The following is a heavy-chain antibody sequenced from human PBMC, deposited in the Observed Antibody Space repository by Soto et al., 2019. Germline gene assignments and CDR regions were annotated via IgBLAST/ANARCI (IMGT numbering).Heavy chain of an antibody. CDR2: INPSDGST. CDR1: GYTFTSQD. CDR3: ARDDSSGYYFPDV. D-gene: IGHD3-22*01. J-gene: IGHJ6*02. Sequence: QVQLVQSGAEVKKPGASVKVSCKASGYTFTSQDIHWVRQAPGQGLEWMGTINPSDGSTDDVQKFQGRVTMTSDTSTSTVYMELTSLRSDDTAVYYCARDDSSGYYFPDVWGQGTTVTVSS. V-gene: IGHV1-46*01.